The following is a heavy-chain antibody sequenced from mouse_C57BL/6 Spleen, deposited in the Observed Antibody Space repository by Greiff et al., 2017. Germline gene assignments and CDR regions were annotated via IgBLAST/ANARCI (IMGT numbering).Heavy chain of an antibody. CDR2: IYPGDGDT. J-gene: IGHJ4*01. CDR3: ARTAYYSNYYAMDY. D-gene: IGHD2-5*01. CDR1: GYAFSSYW. Sequence: QVQLQQSGAELVKPGASVKISCKASGYAFSSYWMNWVKQRPGKGLEWIGQIYPGDGDTNYNGKFKGKATLTADKSSSTAYMQRSSLTSEDYAVYFWARTAYYSNYYAMDYWGQGTSVTVSS. V-gene: IGHV1-80*01.